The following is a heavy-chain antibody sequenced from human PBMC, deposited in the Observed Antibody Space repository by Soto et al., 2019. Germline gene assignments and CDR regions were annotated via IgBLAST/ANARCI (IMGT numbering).Heavy chain of an antibody. CDR2: INHSGST. CDR3: ARDYGDYGFFDY. CDR1: GGSFSGYY. D-gene: IGHD4-17*01. Sequence: QVQLQQWGAGLLKPSETLSLTCAVYGGSFSGYYWSWIRQPPGKGLEWIGEINHSGSTNYNPSLKSRVTISVDTSKNQFSLKLSSVTAADTAVYYCARDYGDYGFFDYWGQGTLVTVSS. V-gene: IGHV4-34*01. J-gene: IGHJ4*02.